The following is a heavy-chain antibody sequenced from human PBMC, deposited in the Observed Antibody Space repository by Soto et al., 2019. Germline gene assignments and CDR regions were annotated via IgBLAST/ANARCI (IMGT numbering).Heavy chain of an antibody. CDR3: ASPRRGAYYDSSGYLSPPDFDYYYYGMDV. D-gene: IGHD3-22*01. Sequence: QVQLVQSGAEVKKPGSSVKVSCKASGGTFSSYAISWVRQAPGQGLEWMGGIIPIFGTANYAQKFQGRVPITADKSTSTAYMELSSLRSEDTAVYYCASPRRGAYYDSSGYLSPPDFDYYYYGMDVWGQGTTVTVSS. V-gene: IGHV1-69*06. CDR1: GGTFSSYA. CDR2: IIPIFGTA. J-gene: IGHJ6*02.